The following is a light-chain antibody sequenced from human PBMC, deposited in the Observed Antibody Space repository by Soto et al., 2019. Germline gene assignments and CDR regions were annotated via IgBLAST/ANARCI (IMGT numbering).Light chain of an antibody. V-gene: IGKV1-5*01. CDR2: EAR. CDR1: QSISSW. Sequence: DIQMTQSPSTLSASVGDRVTITCRASQSISSWLAWYLQKPGKAPKLLIYEARNLESGVPSRCSGSGSGTEFTLTVSSLQPDDFATCYCQQYDSYPSTFGQGTKVDIK. CDR3: QQYDSYPST. J-gene: IGKJ1*01.